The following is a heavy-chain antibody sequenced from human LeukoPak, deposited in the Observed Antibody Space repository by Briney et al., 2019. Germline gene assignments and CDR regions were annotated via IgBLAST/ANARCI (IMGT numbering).Heavy chain of an antibody. CDR1: GGSISSYY. CDR3: ARELGIAVAGTYYYYYYMDV. Sequence: SETLSLTCTVSGGSISSYYWSWIRQPAGKGLEWIVRIYTSGSTNCNPSLKSRVTMSVDTSKNQFSLKLSSVTAADTAVYYCARELGIAVAGTYYYYYYMDVWGKGTTVTISS. V-gene: IGHV4-4*07. D-gene: IGHD6-19*01. CDR2: IYTSGST. J-gene: IGHJ6*03.